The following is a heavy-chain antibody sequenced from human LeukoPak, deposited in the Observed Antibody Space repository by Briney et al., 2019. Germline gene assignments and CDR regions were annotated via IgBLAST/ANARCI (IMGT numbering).Heavy chain of an antibody. J-gene: IGHJ2*01. CDR2: ISSSSRTI. V-gene: IGHV3-48*02. CDR3: ARGQARDSSGWHWYFDL. D-gene: IGHD6-19*01. Sequence: GGSLRLSCAASGFTFSSYSMKWVRQAPGKGLEWVPYISSSSRTIYYADSVKGRFTISRDNAKNSLYLQMNSLRDEDTAVYYCARGQARDSSGWHWYFDLWGRGTLVTVSS. CDR1: GFTFSSYS.